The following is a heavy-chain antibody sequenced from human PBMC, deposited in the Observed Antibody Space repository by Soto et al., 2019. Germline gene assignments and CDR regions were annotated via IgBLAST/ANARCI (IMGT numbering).Heavy chain of an antibody. V-gene: IGHV3-7*03. CDR1: GFTLNSHW. D-gene: IGHD3-16*02. CDR3: AREKVEAVTVFDY. CDR2: VNEDGTEK. J-gene: IGHJ4*02. Sequence: GSLRFSWASSGFTLNSHWVIWVRQAPGKGLEWVAHVNEDGTEKYHLGSVVCRFSISRDNAKNSLYLQMNSLRAEDTAVYYCAREKVEAVTVFDYWGQGTMVTVSS.